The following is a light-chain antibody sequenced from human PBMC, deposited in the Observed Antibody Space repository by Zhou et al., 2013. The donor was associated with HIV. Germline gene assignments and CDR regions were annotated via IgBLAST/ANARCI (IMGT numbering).Light chain of an antibody. J-gene: IGKJ2*01. CDR2: AAS. V-gene: IGKV1-9*01. Sequence: DIQLTQSPFFLSASVGDRVTISCRASQGSSNYVAWYQQKPGKAPKLLIYAASTLRSGVPSRFSGSVSGTEFTLTISSLQPEDFATYYCLQHNTYPYTFGQGTKLEIK. CDR3: LQHNTYPYT. CDR1: QGSSNY.